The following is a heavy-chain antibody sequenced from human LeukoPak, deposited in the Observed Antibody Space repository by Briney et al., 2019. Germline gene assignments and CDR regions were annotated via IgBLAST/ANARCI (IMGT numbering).Heavy chain of an antibody. J-gene: IGHJ4*02. CDR2: IYPNSGGT. V-gene: IGHV1-2*02. Sequence: ASVTVSCKASGYTFTGYYMHWVRQAPGQGLELMGWIYPNSGGTKYAQKFQGRVTMTRDTSINTAYMAYMELSRLRSDDTAIYYCARSNYGDYVYFDYWGQGTLVTVSS. D-gene: IGHD4-17*01. CDR1: GYTFTGYY. CDR3: ARSNYGDYVYFDY.